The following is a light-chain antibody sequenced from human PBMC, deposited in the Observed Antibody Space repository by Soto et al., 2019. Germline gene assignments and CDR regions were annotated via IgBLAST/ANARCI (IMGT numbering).Light chain of an antibody. CDR2: EGS. V-gene: IGLV2-23*01. J-gene: IGLJ2*01. CDR3: CSYAGSSTSYVV. CDR1: SSDVGSYNL. Sequence: QSALTQPASVSGSPGQSITISCTGTSSDVGSYNLVSWYQQHPGKAPKLMIYEGSKRPSGVSNRFSGSKSGNTASLTISGLHAEGEADYYCCSYAGSSTSYVVFGGGTKVTVL.